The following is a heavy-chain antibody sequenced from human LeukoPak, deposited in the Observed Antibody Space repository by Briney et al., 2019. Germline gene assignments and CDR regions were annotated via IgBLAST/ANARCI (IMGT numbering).Heavy chain of an antibody. CDR3: AREDIVVVPAAIRYYYYYYMDV. CDR2: IYTSGST. D-gene: IGHD2-2*02. V-gene: IGHV4-4*07. CDR1: GGSISSYY. Sequence: SETLSLTCTVSGGSISSYYWSWIRQPAGKGLEWIGRIYTSGSTNYNPSLKSRVTMSVDTSKNQFSLKLSSVTAADTAVYYCAREDIVVVPAAIRYYYYYYMDVWGKGTTVTVSS. J-gene: IGHJ6*03.